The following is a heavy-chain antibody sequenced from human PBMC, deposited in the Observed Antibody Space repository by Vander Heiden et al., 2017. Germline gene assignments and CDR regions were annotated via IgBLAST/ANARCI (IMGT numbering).Heavy chain of an antibody. CDR1: GYSFTSSW. J-gene: IGHJ6*02. CDR2: IYPVDSDT. Sequence: EVQLVQSGAEVQKPGESMKISCKGSGYSFTSSWIGWVRQMPGKGLEWMGIIYPVDSDTRYSPSFQGQSTISADKSISTAYLQWSSLKASDTAMYDCAIRGRPGYCSCGSCYAYYYGMDVWGQGTTVTVSS. V-gene: IGHV5-51*01. D-gene: IGHD2-15*01. CDR3: AIRGRPGYCSCGSCYAYYYGMDV.